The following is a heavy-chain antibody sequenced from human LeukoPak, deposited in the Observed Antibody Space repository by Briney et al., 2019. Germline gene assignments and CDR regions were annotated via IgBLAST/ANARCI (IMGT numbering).Heavy chain of an antibody. J-gene: IGHJ4*02. V-gene: IGHV1-2*02. CDR2: ISPNSGGT. CDR3: ARDPPRYYDSSGYTYFDY. Sequence: ASVKVSFKASGYTFTGYYMHWVRQAPGQGLEWMGWISPNSGGTNYAQKFQGRVTMTRDTSISTAYMELRSLRSDDTAVYYCARDPPRYYDSSGYTYFDYWGQGTLVTVSS. CDR1: GYTFTGYY. D-gene: IGHD3-22*01.